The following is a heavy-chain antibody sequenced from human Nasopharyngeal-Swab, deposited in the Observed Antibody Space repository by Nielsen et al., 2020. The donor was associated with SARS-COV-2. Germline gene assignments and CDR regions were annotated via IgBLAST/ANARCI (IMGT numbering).Heavy chain of an antibody. D-gene: IGHD6-19*01. J-gene: IGHJ4*02. CDR1: GGSISSSSYY. CDR3: ARLGMSVAGTGFVY. CDR2: IYYSGST. Sequence: GSLRLSCTVSGGSISSSSYYWGWIRQPPGKGLEWIGSIYYSGSTYYNPSLKSRVTISVDTSKNQFSLKLSSVTAADTAVYYCARLGMSVAGTGFVYWGQGTLVTVSS. V-gene: IGHV4-39*01.